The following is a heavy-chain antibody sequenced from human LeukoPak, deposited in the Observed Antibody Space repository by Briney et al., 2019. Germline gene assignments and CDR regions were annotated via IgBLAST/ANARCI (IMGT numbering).Heavy chain of an antibody. Sequence: ASVKVSCKASGYTFTSYGISWVRQAPGQGLEWMGWISAYNGNTNYAQKLQGRVTMTRNTSISTAYMELSSLRSEDTAVYYCARAAETTVVTPSYWGQGTLVTVSS. V-gene: IGHV1-18*01. CDR3: ARAAETTVVTPSY. CDR1: GYTFTSYG. J-gene: IGHJ4*02. D-gene: IGHD4-23*01. CDR2: ISAYNGNT.